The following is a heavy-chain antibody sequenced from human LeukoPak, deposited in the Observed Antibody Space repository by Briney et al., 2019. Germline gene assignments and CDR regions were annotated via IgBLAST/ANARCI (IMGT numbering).Heavy chain of an antibody. V-gene: IGHV3-33*08. D-gene: IGHD2-15*01. CDR2: IWYDGSNK. CDR3: AREPRTAATPDAFDI. J-gene: IGHJ3*02. CDR1: GFTFSSYS. Sequence: GGSLRLSCAASGFTFSSYSMNWVRQAPGKGLEWVAVIWYDGSNKYYADSVKGRFTISRDNSKNTLYLQMNSLRAEDTAVYYCAREPRTAATPDAFDIWGQGTMVTVSS.